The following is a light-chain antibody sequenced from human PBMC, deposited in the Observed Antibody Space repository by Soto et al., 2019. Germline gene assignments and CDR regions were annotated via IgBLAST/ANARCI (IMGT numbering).Light chain of an antibody. J-gene: IGLJ2*01. V-gene: IGLV2-14*01. Sequence: QSALTQPASVSGSPGQSITISCSGTSSDVGGYNYVSWYQHHPGKAPKLMIYEVSNRPSGVSNRFSGSKSGNTASLTISGLQAEDEADYCCSSYRSRSTLDVVFGGGTKLTVL. CDR3: SSYRSRSTLDVV. CDR1: SSDVGGYNY. CDR2: EVS.